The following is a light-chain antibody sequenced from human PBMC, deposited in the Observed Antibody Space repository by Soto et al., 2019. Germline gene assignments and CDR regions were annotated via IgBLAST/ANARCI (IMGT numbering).Light chain of an antibody. Sequence: QSALTQPPSASGSPGQSVAISCTGTSSDVGGYNYVSWYQQHPGKAPKLMIYEVNKRPSGVPDRFSGSKSGNTASLTVSGLQAEDEADYYCQSYDRSLSSPIFGGGTKLTVL. CDR1: SSDVGGYNY. V-gene: IGLV2-8*01. CDR2: EVN. CDR3: QSYDRSLSSPI. J-gene: IGLJ2*01.